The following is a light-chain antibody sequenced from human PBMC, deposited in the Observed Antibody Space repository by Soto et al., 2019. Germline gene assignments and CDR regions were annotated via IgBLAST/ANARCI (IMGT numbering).Light chain of an antibody. CDR1: QTVSSTY. CDR2: GAS. J-gene: IGKJ4*01. CDR3: QHYGSSLT. Sequence: IVLTQSPGTLALSPGERATLSCRASQTVSSTYLAWYQQKPGQSPRLLIYGASSRATGIPDRFSGSGSGTDFTLAISRLDPEDIAVYYCQHYGSSLTVGGGNKVDIK. V-gene: IGKV3-20*01.